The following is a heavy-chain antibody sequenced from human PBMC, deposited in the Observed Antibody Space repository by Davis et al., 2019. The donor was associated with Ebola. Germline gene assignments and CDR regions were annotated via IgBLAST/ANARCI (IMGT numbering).Heavy chain of an antibody. Sequence: PSETLSLTCTVSVCSFSSSSYYWGWIRQPPGKGLEWIGIIYYSGSTYYNPSLKSRVTISVDTSKNQFSLKLSSVTAADTAVYYCARGYCGGDCYQPANAFDIWGQGTMGTVSS. V-gene: IGHV4-39*01. CDR1: VCSFSSSSYY. D-gene: IGHD2-21*01. CDR3: ARGYCGGDCYQPANAFDI. CDR2: IYYSGST. J-gene: IGHJ3*02.